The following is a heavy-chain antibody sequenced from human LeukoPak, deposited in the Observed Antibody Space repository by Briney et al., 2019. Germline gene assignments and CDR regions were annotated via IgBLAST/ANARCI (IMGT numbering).Heavy chain of an antibody. D-gene: IGHD2-15*01. CDR3: VKDDCSGGSCYYFDY. CDR2: VSSNGGST. J-gene: IGHJ4*02. CDR1: GFTFTTYG. V-gene: IGHV3-64D*06. Sequence: GESLTLSCSASGFTFTTYGMHWVRQPPGKGLEYVSSVSSNGGSTYYADSVKSRFTISRDTSKNTLYLLMSSLRAEDTAVYYCVKDDCSGGSCYYFDYWGQGTLVTVSS.